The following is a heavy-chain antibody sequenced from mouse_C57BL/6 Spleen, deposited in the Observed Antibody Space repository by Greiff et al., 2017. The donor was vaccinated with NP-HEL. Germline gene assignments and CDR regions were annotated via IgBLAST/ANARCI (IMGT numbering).Heavy chain of an antibody. J-gene: IGHJ1*03. CDR2: INPSNGGT. Sequence: QVQLQQPGTELVKPGASVKLSCKASGYTFTSYWMHWVKQRPGQGLEWIGNINPSNGGTNYNEKFKSKATLTVDKSSSTAYMQLSSLTSEDSAVYYCASRVLHYYGSTRYFDVWGTGTTVTVSS. CDR1: GYTFTSYW. V-gene: IGHV1-53*01. D-gene: IGHD1-1*01. CDR3: ASRVLHYYGSTRYFDV.